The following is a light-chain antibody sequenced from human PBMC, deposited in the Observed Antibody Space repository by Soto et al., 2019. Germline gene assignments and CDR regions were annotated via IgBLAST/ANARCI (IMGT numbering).Light chain of an antibody. Sequence: EIVMTQSPATLSESPGERATLSCRASQSVSSNLAWYQQKPGQAPRLLIYGASTRATGIPARFSGSGSGTELTLTISSLQSKDFAVYYCQQWETFGQGTKVEIK. CDR2: GAS. CDR3: QQWET. V-gene: IGKV3-15*01. J-gene: IGKJ1*01. CDR1: QSVSSN.